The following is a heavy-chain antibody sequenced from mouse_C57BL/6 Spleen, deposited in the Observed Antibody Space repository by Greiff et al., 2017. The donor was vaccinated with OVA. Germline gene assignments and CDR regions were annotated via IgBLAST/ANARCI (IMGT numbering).Heavy chain of an antibody. CDR2: INPSTGGT. V-gene: IGHV1-42*01. CDR3: ARFTTVVAHWYFDV. CDR1: GYSFTGYY. Sequence: DVKLVESGPELVKPGASVKISCKASGYSFTGYYMNWVKQSPEKSLEWIGEINPSTGGTTYNQKFKAKATLTVDKSSSTAYMQLKSLTSEDSAVYYCARFTTVVAHWYFDVWGTGTTVTVSS. D-gene: IGHD1-1*01. J-gene: IGHJ1*03.